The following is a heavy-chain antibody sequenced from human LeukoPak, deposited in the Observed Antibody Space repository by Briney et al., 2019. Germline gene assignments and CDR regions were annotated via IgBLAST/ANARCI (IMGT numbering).Heavy chain of an antibody. CDR1: GDSFSDRSYY. Sequence: SSETLSLTCSVAGDSFSDRSYYWGWIRQPPGRALEWIGSLYYSGNSYFNPSFKSRVSVSVDTSKNQFSLKLNSVTAADTAVYYCAGHPSDDDSTNYWGQGTLVIVSS. CDR3: AGHPSDDDSTNY. D-gene: IGHD3-3*01. V-gene: IGHV4-39*01. J-gene: IGHJ4*02. CDR2: LYYSGNS.